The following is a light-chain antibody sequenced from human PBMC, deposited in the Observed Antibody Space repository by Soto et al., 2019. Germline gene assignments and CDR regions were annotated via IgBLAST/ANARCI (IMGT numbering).Light chain of an antibody. V-gene: IGLV2-14*01. CDR3: SSYTSSSTSYV. J-gene: IGLJ1*01. CDR1: SSDVGGYNY. CDR2: DVS. Sequence: QSVLTQPASVSGSPGQSITISCTGTSSDVGGYNYVSWYQQHPGKARKLMIYDVSNRPSGVSNRFSGSKSGNTASLTISGLQAEDEADYYCSSYTSSSTSYVFGTGTKLTVL.